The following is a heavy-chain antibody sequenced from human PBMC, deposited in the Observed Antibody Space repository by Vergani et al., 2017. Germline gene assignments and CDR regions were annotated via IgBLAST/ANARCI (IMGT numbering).Heavy chain of an antibody. V-gene: IGHV3-9*01. CDR1: GFTFDDYA. CDR3: ARDDGQLGY. Sequence: EVQLVESGGGLVKPGGSLRLSCAASGFTFDDYAMHWVRQPPGKGLEWVSGISWNSRSIGYADSVKGRFTISRDNAENSLYLQMNSLRAEDTAVYYCARDDGQLGYWGQGTLVTVSS. J-gene: IGHJ4*02. D-gene: IGHD6-13*01. CDR2: ISWNSRSI.